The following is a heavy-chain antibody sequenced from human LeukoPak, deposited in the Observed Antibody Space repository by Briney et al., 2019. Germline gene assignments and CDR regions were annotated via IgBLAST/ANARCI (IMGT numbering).Heavy chain of an antibody. Sequence: GGSLRLSCAASGFIFSSHAMSWVRQAPGKGLEWISTFSESSGSAHYADSVKGRLTISRDISKNALYLQMNSLRAEDTAVYYCARDPSRSWWGYFDYWGQGALVTVSS. V-gene: IGHV3-23*01. J-gene: IGHJ4*02. D-gene: IGHD6-13*01. CDR3: ARDPSRSWWGYFDY. CDR2: FSESSGSA. CDR1: GFIFSSHA.